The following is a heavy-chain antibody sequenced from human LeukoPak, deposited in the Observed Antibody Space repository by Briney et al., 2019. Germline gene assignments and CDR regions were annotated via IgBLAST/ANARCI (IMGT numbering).Heavy chain of an antibody. J-gene: IGHJ4*02. Sequence: PGGSLGLSCAACGFAFSTYTMNWARQAPGKGLEGVASINSGGTTTHYAFSVKGRFTISRDNAQNVLYLQMNGLRGDDAALYYCLRGDSRDFWGQGTLVTVSS. D-gene: IGHD3-22*01. CDR2: INSGGTTT. CDR1: GFAFSTYT. V-gene: IGHV3-21*06. CDR3: LRGDSRDF.